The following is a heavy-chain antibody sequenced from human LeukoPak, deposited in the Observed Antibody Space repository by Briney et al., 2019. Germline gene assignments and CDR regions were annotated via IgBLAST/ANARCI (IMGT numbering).Heavy chain of an antibody. CDR1: GGSISSTGYC. Sequence: SETLSLACAVSGGSISSTGYCWAWIRQPPGKGLEWIGTIYYSGSTYHNTSLKSRITMSVDTSRNQFSLKLSSVDAADTAVYYCAKAGVRYFDSSGLYAFDFWGQGTTVTVSS. CDR2: IYYSGST. CDR3: AKAGVRYFDSSGLYAFDF. J-gene: IGHJ3*01. V-gene: IGHV4-39*01. D-gene: IGHD3-22*01.